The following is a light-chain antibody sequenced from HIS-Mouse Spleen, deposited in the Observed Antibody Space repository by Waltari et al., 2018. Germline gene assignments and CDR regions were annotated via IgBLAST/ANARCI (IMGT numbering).Light chain of an antibody. Sequence: QSALTQPASVSGSPGQSITISCTGTSSDVGCYNLFSWYHQHPGKAPKPMIYEGSKRPSGVSNRFSGSKSGNTASLTISGLQAEDEADYYCCSYAGSSTWVFGGGTKLTVL. CDR2: EGS. CDR1: SSDVGCYNL. J-gene: IGLJ3*02. V-gene: IGLV2-23*01. CDR3: CSYAGSSTWV.